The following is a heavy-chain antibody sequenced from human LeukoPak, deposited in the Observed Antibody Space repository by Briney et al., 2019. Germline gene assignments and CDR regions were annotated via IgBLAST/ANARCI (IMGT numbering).Heavy chain of an antibody. Sequence: SQTLSLTCSVSGGSISSGDDYWSWIRQHPGKGLEWIGYIYYSGSTYYNPSLKSRVTMSVDTSKNQFSLNLNSVTAADTAVYYCASGRELIPTLPYWGQGALVTVSS. V-gene: IGHV4-31*03. CDR3: ASGRELIPTLPY. CDR2: IYYSGST. CDR1: GGSISSGDDY. J-gene: IGHJ4*02. D-gene: IGHD3-16*01.